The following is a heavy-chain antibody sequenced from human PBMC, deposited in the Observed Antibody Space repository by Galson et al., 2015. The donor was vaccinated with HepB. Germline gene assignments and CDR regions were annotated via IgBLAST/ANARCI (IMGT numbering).Heavy chain of an antibody. D-gene: IGHD6-13*01. J-gene: IGHJ5*02. CDR3: ARTLAYSSTELDP. V-gene: IGHV1-2*02. CDR1: GYTFTAYF. Sequence: SVKVSCKASGYTFTAYFIHWVRRAPGQGLQWMGWVNCNSGATNYAQRFQGRVTMTRDTSISTAYMEVSGLLPDDTAMYYCARTLAYSSTELDPWGQGTLVTVSS. CDR2: VNCNSGAT.